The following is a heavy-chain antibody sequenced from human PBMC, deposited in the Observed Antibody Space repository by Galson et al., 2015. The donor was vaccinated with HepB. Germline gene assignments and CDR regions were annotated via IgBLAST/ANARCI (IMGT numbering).Heavy chain of an antibody. Sequence: SVKVSCKATGYTFTTYGIFWVRQAPGQGLEWMGWISGYNDITNYAQNFQGRVTMATDTSTSTAYLELRSLRSDDTAVYYCAKDNDHNIDYWGQGTLVTVSS. CDR1: GYTFTTYG. J-gene: IGHJ4*02. CDR3: AKDNDHNIDY. V-gene: IGHV1-18*04. CDR2: ISGYNDIT. D-gene: IGHD2-8*01.